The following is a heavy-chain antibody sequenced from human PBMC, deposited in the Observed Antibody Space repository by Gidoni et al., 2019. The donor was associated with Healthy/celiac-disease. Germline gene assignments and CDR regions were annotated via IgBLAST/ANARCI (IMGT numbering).Heavy chain of an antibody. V-gene: IGHV1-69*10. D-gene: IGHD3-22*01. CDR1: GGSYSSYA. CDR2: IIPILGIA. J-gene: IGHJ6*02. Sequence: QVQLVLSGAEEKKPGTSVEVCCHAPGGSYSSYAISWVQQAPGQGLEWMGGIIPILGIANYEQKFQGRVTMTANKSASTAYNKLNSQRSEETAVYYCAGELYYYDSSGYCWFGDGMDVWGQGTTVTVSS. CDR3: AGELYYYDSSGYCWFGDGMDV.